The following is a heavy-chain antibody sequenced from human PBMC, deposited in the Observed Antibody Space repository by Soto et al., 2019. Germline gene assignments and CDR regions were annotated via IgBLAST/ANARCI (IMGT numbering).Heavy chain of an antibody. V-gene: IGHV3-49*04. D-gene: IGHD2-15*01. J-gene: IGHJ4*02. CDR3: TRVGYCSGGSCYNYFDY. CDR1: GFTFGDYA. CDR2: IRSKAYGGTT. Sequence: PGGSLRLSCTASGFTFGDYAMSWVRQAPGKGLEWVGFIRSKAYGGTTEYAASVKGRFTISRDDSKSIAYLQMDSLKTEDTAVYYCTRVGYCSGGSCYNYFDYWGQGTLVTVSS.